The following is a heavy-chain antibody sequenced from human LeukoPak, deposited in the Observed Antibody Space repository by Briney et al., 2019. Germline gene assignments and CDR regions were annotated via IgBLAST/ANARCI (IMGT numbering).Heavy chain of an antibody. D-gene: IGHD2-21*01. Sequence: SGPTLVNPTQTLTLTCTFSGFSLSTSGMRVSWIRQPPGKGLEWIGEISHTGSTNYNPSFNSRVTMSVDKSKNQFSLNLKSVTAADTALYYCASSSLVVVVTYGFDIWGRGTAVTVSS. V-gene: IGHV4-28*02. CDR2: ISHTGST. CDR1: GFSLSTSGMR. J-gene: IGHJ3*02. CDR3: ASSSLVVVVTYGFDI.